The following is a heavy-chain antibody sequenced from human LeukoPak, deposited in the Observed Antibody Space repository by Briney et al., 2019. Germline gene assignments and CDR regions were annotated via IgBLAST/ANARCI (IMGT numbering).Heavy chain of an antibody. Sequence: ASVKVSCKASGYTFIGYYMHWVRQAPGQGLEWMGWINPNSGGTNYAQKFQGRVTMTRDTSISTAFMELSRLRSDDTAVYYCAREGAGDGCNFGFDYWGQGTLVTVSS. CDR3: AREGAGDGCNFGFDY. CDR1: GYTFIGYY. D-gene: IGHD5-24*01. V-gene: IGHV1-2*02. CDR2: INPNSGGT. J-gene: IGHJ4*02.